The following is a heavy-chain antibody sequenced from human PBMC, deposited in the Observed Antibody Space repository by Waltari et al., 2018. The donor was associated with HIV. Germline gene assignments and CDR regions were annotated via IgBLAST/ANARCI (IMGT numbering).Heavy chain of an antibody. J-gene: IGHJ4*02. Sequence: EVQLVQSGAEVKKPGESLKISCTGYGYSFTSYCIGWVRQMPGKGLEWMGIIYPGDSDTRYSPSFQGQVTISADKSISTAYLQWSSLKASDTAIYYCARHCSTAMVSPSRYWGQGTLVTVSS. D-gene: IGHD5-18*01. V-gene: IGHV5-51*01. CDR2: IYPGDSDT. CDR3: ARHCSTAMVSPSRY. CDR1: GYSFTSYC.